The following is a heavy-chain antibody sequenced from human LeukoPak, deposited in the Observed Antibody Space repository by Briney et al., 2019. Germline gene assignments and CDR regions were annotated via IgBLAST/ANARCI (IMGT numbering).Heavy chain of an antibody. CDR1: GYTFTSYD. CDR2: MNPKAGNT. Sequence: ASVKVSCKASGYTFTSYDINWVRQATGQGLEWMGWMNPKAGNTGSAQKLQGRVTITGNTSISTAYMELSSLRSEATAVYYCVRIDYSNAFDIWGQGTMVTVSS. CDR3: VRIDYSNAFDI. J-gene: IGHJ3*02. D-gene: IGHD4-11*01. V-gene: IGHV1-8*01.